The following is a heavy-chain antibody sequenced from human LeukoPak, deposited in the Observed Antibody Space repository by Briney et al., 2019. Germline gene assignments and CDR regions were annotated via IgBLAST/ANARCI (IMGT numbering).Heavy chain of an antibody. D-gene: IGHD2-21*02. CDR3: ALRRGGLPITR. V-gene: IGHV4-34*01. CDR2: INHSGST. CDR1: GGSFSGYY. Sequence: SETLSLTCAVYGGSFSGYYWSWIRQPPGKGLEWIGEINHSGSTNYNPSLKSRVTISVDTSENQFSLKLSSVTAADTAVYYCALRRGGLPITRWGQGTLVTVSS. J-gene: IGHJ4*02.